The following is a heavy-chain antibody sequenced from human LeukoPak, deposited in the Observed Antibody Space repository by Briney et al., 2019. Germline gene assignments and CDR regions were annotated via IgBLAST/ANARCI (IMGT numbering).Heavy chain of an antibody. Sequence: SETLSLTCTVSGGSISSSSYYWGWIRQPPGKGLEWIGSIYYSGSTYYNPSLKSRVTISVDTSKNQFSLKLSSVTAADTAVYYCARFSLIAAAGGITYNWFDPWGQGTLVTVSS. V-gene: IGHV4-39*07. J-gene: IGHJ5*02. CDR1: GGSISSSSYY. CDR3: ARFSLIAAAGGITYNWFDP. D-gene: IGHD6-13*01. CDR2: IYYSGST.